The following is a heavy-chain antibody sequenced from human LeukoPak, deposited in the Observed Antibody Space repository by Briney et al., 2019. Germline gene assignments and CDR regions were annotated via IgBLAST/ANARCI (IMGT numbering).Heavy chain of an antibody. J-gene: IGHJ6*02. V-gene: IGHV3-7*01. CDR2: IKQDGSEK. CDR3: ARATMIAPRARYYYGMDV. Sequence: PGGSLRLSCAASGFTFSSYWMSWVRQAPGKGLEWVANIKQDGSEKYYVDSVKGRFTISRDNAKNSLYLQMNSLRAEDTAVYYCARATMIAPRARYYYGMDVWGQGTTVTVSS. CDR1: GFTFSSYW. D-gene: IGHD3-22*01.